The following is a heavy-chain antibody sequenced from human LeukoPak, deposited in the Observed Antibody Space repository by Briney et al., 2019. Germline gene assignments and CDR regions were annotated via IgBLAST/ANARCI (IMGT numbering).Heavy chain of an antibody. CDR3: AKQHSSDWNGVAEYFQH. Sequence: GGSLRLSCAASGFTFSNAWMSWVRQAPGKGLEWVGRLKSKTDGGTTDYAAPVKGRFTISRDDSKNTLYLQMNSLRAEDTAVYYCAKQHSSDWNGVAEYFQHWGQGTLVTVSS. V-gene: IGHV3-15*01. CDR2: LKSKTDGGTT. D-gene: IGHD6-19*01. CDR1: GFTFSNAW. J-gene: IGHJ1*01.